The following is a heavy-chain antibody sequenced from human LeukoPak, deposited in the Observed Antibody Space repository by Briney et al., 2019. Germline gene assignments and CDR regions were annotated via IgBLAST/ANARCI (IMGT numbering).Heavy chain of an antibody. Sequence: GGSLRLSCAASGFTFSSYSMNWVRQAPGKGLEWVSSISSSSSYIYYADSVKGRFTISRDNARNSLYLQMNSLRAEDTAVYYCARALGYRSGGSCYSEVNWFDPWGQGTLVTVSS. CDR2: ISSSSSYI. V-gene: IGHV3-21*01. CDR1: GFTFSSYS. D-gene: IGHD2-15*01. CDR3: ARALGYRSGGSCYSEVNWFDP. J-gene: IGHJ5*02.